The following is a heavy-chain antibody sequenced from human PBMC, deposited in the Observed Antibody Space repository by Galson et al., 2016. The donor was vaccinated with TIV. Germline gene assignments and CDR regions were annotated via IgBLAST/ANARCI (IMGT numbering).Heavy chain of an antibody. Sequence: SLRLSCAASGFTFSSYAMTWVRQAPGKGLEWVSAITGGGGTTYYADSVKGRFTISRDNSKNTVYLQMNSLRADDTAVYYCAKVPSSGFRYYYGMDVWGQGTTVTVSS. D-gene: IGHD3-22*01. J-gene: IGHJ6*02. V-gene: IGHV3-23*01. CDR1: GFTFSSYA. CDR2: ITGGGGTT. CDR3: AKVPSSGFRYYYGMDV.